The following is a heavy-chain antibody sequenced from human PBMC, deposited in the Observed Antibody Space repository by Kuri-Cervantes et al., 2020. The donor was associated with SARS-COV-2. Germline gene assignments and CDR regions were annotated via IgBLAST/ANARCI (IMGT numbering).Heavy chain of an antibody. D-gene: IGHD7-27*01. CDR2: INWNGGST. CDR3: ARDLRLGKSLDY. Sequence: GESLKISCAASGFTFDDYAMSWVRQAPGKGLEWVSGINWNGGSTGYADSVKGRFTISRDNAKNSLYLQMSSLRAEDTAVYYCARDLRLGKSLDYWGQGTLVTVSS. J-gene: IGHJ4*02. CDR1: GFTFDDYA. V-gene: IGHV3-20*04.